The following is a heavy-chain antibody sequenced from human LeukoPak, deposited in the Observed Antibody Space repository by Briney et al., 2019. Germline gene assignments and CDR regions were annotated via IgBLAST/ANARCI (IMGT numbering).Heavy chain of an antibody. CDR2: ISYDGSNK. J-gene: IGHJ3*02. D-gene: IGHD3-10*01. CDR1: GFTFGSYG. Sequence: GRSLRLSCAASGFTFGSYGMHWVRQAPGKGLEWVAVISYDGSNKYYADSVKGRFTISRDNSKNTLYLQMNSLRAEDTAVYYCAKGLLWFGEVDAFDIWGQGTMVTVSS. V-gene: IGHV3-30*18. CDR3: AKGLLWFGEVDAFDI.